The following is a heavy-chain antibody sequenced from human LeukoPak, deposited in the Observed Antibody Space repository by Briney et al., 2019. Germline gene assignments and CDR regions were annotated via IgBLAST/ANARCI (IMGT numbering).Heavy chain of an antibody. J-gene: IGHJ4*02. CDR3: AREARTSGKIFDY. CDR2: ISSSGSTM. CDR1: GFAFSDYY. V-gene: IGHV3-11*01. D-gene: IGHD2-2*01. Sequence: PGGSLRLSCAASGFAFSDYYMSWIRQAPGKGLEWVSYISSSGSTMYYADSVKGRFTISRDNAKNSLYLQMNSLRAEDTAVYYCAREARTSGKIFDYWGQGTLVTVSS.